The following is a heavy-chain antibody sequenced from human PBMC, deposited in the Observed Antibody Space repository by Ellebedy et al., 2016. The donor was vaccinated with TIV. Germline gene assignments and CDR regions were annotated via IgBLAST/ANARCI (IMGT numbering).Heavy chain of an antibody. CDR3: TTDLKEIYGTHAKGD. V-gene: IGHV3-15*01. CDR1: GFTFSSYA. Sequence: GESLKISXAASGFTFSSYAMSWVRQAPGKGLEWVGRIKSKTDGGTTDYAAPVKGRFTISRDDSKNTLYLQMNSLKTEDTAVYYCTTDLKEIYGTHAKGDWGQGTLVTVSS. D-gene: IGHD4-17*01. CDR2: IKSKTDGGTT. J-gene: IGHJ4*02.